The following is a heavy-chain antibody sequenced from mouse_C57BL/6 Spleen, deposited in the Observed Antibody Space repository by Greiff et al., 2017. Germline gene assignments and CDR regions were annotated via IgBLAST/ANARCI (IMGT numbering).Heavy chain of an antibody. CDR2: IHPNSGST. V-gene: IGHV1-64*01. CDR3: AREEWEEYFDY. J-gene: IGHJ2*01. D-gene: IGHD1-3*01. Sequence: QVQLQQPGAELVKPGASVKLSCKASGYTFTSYWMHWVKQRPGQGLEWIGMIHPNSGSTNYNEKFKSKATLTVDKSSSTAYMQLSSLTSEDSAVYYCAREEWEEYFDYWGQGTTLTVSS. CDR1: GYTFTSYW.